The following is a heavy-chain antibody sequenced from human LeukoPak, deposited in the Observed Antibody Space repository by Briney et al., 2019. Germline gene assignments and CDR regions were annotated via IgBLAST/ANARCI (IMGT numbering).Heavy chain of an antibody. CDR2: IIPILGIA. CDR1: GGTFSSYA. Sequence: SVKVSCKASGGTFSSYAISWVRQAPGQGLEWMGRIIPILGIANYAQKFQGRVTITADKSTSTAYMEPSSLRSEDTAVYYCVTDYYDSSGYYRRPFDYWGQGTLVTVSS. CDR3: VTDYYDSSGYYRRPFDY. D-gene: IGHD3-22*01. V-gene: IGHV1-69*04. J-gene: IGHJ4*02.